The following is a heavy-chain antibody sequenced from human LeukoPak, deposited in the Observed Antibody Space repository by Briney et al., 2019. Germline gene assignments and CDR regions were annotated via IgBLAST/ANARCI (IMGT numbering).Heavy chain of an antibody. J-gene: IGHJ4*02. Sequence: GSLRLSCATSGFTFSSFSIHWVRQAPGKGLEWVSSISSSSSYIYYADSVKGRFTISRDNAKNSLYLQMNSLRAEDTAVYYCARDWNSYCSSTSCSIDYWGQGTLVTVSS. V-gene: IGHV3-21*01. CDR1: GFTFSSFS. CDR3: ARDWNSYCSSTSCSIDY. CDR2: ISSSSSYI. D-gene: IGHD2-2*01.